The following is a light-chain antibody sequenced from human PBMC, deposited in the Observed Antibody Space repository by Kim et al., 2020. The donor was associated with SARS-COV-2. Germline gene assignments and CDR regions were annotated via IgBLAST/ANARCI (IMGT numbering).Light chain of an antibody. V-gene: IGLV3-19*01. CDR2: GKN. J-gene: IGLJ3*02. CDR3: NSRDSSGNHWV. Sequence: SSELTQDPAVSVALGQTVRITCQGDSLRSYYASWYQQTPGQAPVLVIYGKNNRPSGIPDRFSGSSSGNTASLTITGAQAEDVADYYCNSRDSSGNHWVFG. CDR1: SLRSYY.